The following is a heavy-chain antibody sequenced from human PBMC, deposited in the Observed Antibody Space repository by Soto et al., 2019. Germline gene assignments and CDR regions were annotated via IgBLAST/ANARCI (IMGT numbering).Heavy chain of an antibody. CDR1: GFAFSTYS. J-gene: IGHJ4*02. CDR2: ITSSGTT. D-gene: IGHD2-8*02. CDR3: ATSLYHSGPGWGRPVGY. V-gene: IGHV3-48*01. Sequence: EVQLVESGGGLVQPGGSLRVSCAASGFAFSTYSFHWVSQAPGKRLEWISYITSSGTTYFADSIKGRFTISRDNAENSLYLQMNSLRAEDTAVYYCATSLYHSGPGWGRPVGYWGQGTLVTVSS.